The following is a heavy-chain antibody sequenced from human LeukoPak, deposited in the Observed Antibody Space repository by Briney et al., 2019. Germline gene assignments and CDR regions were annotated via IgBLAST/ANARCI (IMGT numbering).Heavy chain of an antibody. D-gene: IGHD3-3*01. CDR3: AKDVDFWSGYSPSNFDY. CDR2: ISSSSSTI. CDR1: GFTFSSYS. J-gene: IGHJ4*02. Sequence: GGSLRLSCAASGFTFSSYSMNWVRQAPGKGLEWVSYISSSSSTIYYADSVKGRFTISRDNSKNTLYLQMNSLRAEDTAVYYCAKDVDFWSGYSPSNFDYWGQGTLVTVSS. V-gene: IGHV3-48*01.